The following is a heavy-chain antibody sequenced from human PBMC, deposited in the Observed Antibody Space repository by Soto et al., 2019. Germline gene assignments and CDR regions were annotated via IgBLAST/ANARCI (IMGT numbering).Heavy chain of an antibody. CDR2: IYYSGST. J-gene: IGHJ4*02. D-gene: IGHD5-12*01. CDR3: APGIGGGGGYSGYGAY. V-gene: IGHV4-28*01. Sequence: QVQLQESGPGLVKPSDTLSLTCAVSGYSISSSNWWGWIRQPPGKGLEWIGYIYYSGSTYYNPSLQRRVTMSVDTSKNQFSLKLSSVPAVDTAVYYCAPGIGGGGGYSGYGAYWGQGTLVTVSS. CDR1: GYSISSSNW.